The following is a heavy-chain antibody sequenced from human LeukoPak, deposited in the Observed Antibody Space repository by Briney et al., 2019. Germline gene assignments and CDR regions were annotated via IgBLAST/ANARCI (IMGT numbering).Heavy chain of an antibody. CDR2: IHHSGST. J-gene: IGHJ6*03. V-gene: IGHV4-34*01. Sequence: SETLSLTCAVYGGSFSDSYWTGVRQRPGKGLEVIGEIHHSGSTNFNPSLQSRGSISVDTSKNQFFLRGASMTAADTALYYCTRGRKVSGVRRINWARHENYFFYYIDVWGKGTTVSVSS. CDR1: GGSFSDSY. D-gene: IGHD1-14*01. CDR3: TRGRKVSGVRRINWARHENYFFYYIDV.